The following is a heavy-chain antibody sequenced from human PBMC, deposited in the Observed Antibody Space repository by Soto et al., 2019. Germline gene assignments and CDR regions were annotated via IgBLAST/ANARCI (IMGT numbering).Heavy chain of an antibody. CDR2: IWYDGSNK. V-gene: IGHV3-33*01. CDR1: GFTFSSYG. J-gene: IGHJ6*02. D-gene: IGHD5-18*01. Sequence: SLRLSCAASGFTFSSYGMHWVRQAPGKGLEWVAVIWYDGSNKYYTDSVKGRFTISRDNSKSTLYLQMNSLRAEDTAVYYCARDHHTAMVQGVWGQGTTVTVSS. CDR3: ARDHHTAMVQGV.